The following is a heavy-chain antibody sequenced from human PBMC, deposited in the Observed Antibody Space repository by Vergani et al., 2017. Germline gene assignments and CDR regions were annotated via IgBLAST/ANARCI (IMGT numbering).Heavy chain of an antibody. CDR2: IWYDGSNK. CDR3: AGDRSKTKYDFWSGYLPNSYYYYGMDV. J-gene: IGHJ6*02. CDR1: GFNFSSYG. Sequence: QVQLVESGGGVVQPGRSLRLSCAASGFNFSSYGMHCVRQAPGKGLEWVAGIWYDGSNKYYADSVKGRFTISRDNSKNTLYLHMNSLRAEDTAVYYCAGDRSKTKYDFWSGYLPNSYYYYGMDVWGQGTTVTVSS. V-gene: IGHV3-33*01. D-gene: IGHD3-3*01.